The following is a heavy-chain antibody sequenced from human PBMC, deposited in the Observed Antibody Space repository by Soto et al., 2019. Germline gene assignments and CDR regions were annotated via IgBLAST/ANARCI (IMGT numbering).Heavy chain of an antibody. J-gene: IGHJ5*02. CDR1: RYIFTAYF. CDR2: INPNNGAT. CDR3: ASHDPGARVYP. D-gene: IGHD1-1*01. V-gene: IGHV1-2*02. Sequence: QVQLVQSGAEVKKPGASVKVSCKAPRYIFTAYFMHLGRQAPGQGLEWMGWINPNNGATHYGLSFKGRVTMTRDTSISTASLELSSLRADYTAVYSCASHDPGARVYPWGQGTLVIVSS.